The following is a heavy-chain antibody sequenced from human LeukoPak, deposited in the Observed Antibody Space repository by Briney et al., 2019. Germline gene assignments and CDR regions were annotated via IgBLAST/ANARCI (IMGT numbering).Heavy chain of an antibody. J-gene: IGHJ6*03. CDR2: INPNSGGT. D-gene: IGHD7-27*01. V-gene: IGHV1-2*06. Sequence: ASVKLSCNASGATFSSNTISWVRQAPGQGLEWMGRINPNSGGTNYAQKFQGTVNMTRDTSISTAYMELSRLRSDDTAVYYCARIWGKDYYYDMDVWGKGTTVTVFS. CDR3: ARIWGKDYYYDMDV. CDR1: GATFSSNT.